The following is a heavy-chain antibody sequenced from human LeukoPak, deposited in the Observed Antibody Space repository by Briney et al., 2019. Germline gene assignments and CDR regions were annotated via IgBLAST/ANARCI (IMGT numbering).Heavy chain of an antibody. J-gene: IGHJ4*02. CDR3: ARATSKGSYRAGGGY. Sequence: GASVKVSCKASGYTFTGYYMHWVRQAPGQGLEWMGWINPNSGGTNYAQKFQGRVTMTRDTSISTAYMELSRLRSDDTAVYYCARATSKGSYRAGGGYWGQGTLVTVPS. D-gene: IGHD1-26*01. V-gene: IGHV1-2*02. CDR1: GYTFTGYY. CDR2: INPNSGGT.